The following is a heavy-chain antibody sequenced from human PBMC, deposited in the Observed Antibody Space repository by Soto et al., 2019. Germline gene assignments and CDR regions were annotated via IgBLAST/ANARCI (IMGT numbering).Heavy chain of an antibody. CDR2: INHSGST. V-gene: IGHV4-34*01. CDR1: GGSFSGYY. D-gene: IGHD1-20*01. J-gene: IGHJ4*02. Sequence: KPSETLSLTCAVYGGSFSGYYWSWIRQPPGKGLEWIGEINHSGSTNYNPSLKSRVTISVDTSKNQFSLKLSSVTAADTAVYYCARFNWNQRTPNLANDYWGQGTLVTVSS. CDR3: ARFNWNQRTPNLANDY.